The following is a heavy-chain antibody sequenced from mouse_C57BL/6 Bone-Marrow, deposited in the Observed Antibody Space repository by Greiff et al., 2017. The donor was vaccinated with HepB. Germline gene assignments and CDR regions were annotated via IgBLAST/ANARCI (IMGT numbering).Heavy chain of an antibody. J-gene: IGHJ2*01. CDR2: IDPSDSYT. Sequence: QVQLQQPGAELVMPGASVKLSCKASGYTFTSYWMHWVKQRPGQGLEWIGEIDPSDSYTNYNQKFKGKATLTVDKSSSTAYMELRSLTSEDTAVYYCARGWSLFDYWGQGTTLTVSS. CDR1: GYTFTSYW. V-gene: IGHV1-69*01. D-gene: IGHD2-3*01. CDR3: ARGWSLFDY.